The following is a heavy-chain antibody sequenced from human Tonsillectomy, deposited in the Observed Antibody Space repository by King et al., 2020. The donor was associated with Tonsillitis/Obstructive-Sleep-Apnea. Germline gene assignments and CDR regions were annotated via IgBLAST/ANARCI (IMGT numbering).Heavy chain of an antibody. CDR1: GGTFSSYA. CDR2: IIPILGIA. D-gene: IGHD4-17*01. Sequence: QLVQSGAEVKKPGSSVKVSCKASGGTFSSYAISWVRQAPGQGLEWMGRIIPILGIANYAQKFQGRVTITADKSTSTAYMVLSSQRSEQTAVYYCARDPPVEYGDYDLRYFDYWRQGTLVTVSS. V-gene: IGHV1-69*04. CDR3: ARDPPVEYGDYDLRYFDY. J-gene: IGHJ4*02.